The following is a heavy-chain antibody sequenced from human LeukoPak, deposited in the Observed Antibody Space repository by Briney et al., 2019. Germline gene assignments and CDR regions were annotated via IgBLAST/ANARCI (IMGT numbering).Heavy chain of an antibody. CDR1: GFTFDDYG. J-gene: IGHJ4*02. Sequence: GGSLRLSCAASGFTFDDYGMSWVRQAPGKGLEWVSGINWNGGSTGYADSVKGRFTISRDNAKNSLYLQMNSLRAEDTALYYCARYYFWSGYYPFDYWGQGTLVTVSS. CDR2: INWNGGST. V-gene: IGHV3-20*04. CDR3: ARYYFWSGYYPFDY. D-gene: IGHD3-3*01.